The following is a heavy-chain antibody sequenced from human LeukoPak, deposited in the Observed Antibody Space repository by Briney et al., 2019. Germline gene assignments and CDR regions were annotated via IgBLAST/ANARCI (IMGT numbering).Heavy chain of an antibody. J-gene: IGHJ4*02. D-gene: IGHD3-22*01. Sequence: ASVKVSCKASGYTFTSYGISWVRQAPGQGLEWMGWISAYNGNTNYAQKFQGRVTITADKSTSTAYMELSSLRSEDTAVYYCARADRDSSLIDYWGQGTLVTVSP. CDR2: ISAYNGNT. V-gene: IGHV1-18*01. CDR1: GYTFTSYG. CDR3: ARADRDSSLIDY.